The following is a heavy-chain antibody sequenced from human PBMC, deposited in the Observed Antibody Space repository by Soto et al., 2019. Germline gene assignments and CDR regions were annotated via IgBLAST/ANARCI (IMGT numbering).Heavy chain of an antibody. J-gene: IGHJ4*02. CDR1: GGSISSGGYY. Sequence: SETLSLTCTVSGGSISSGGYYWSWIRQHPGKGLEWIGYIYYSGSTYYNPSLKSRVTISVDTSKNQFSLKLSSVTAADTAVYYCARGSVDIVATIYYFDYWGQGTLVTVSS. V-gene: IGHV4-31*03. CDR3: ARGSVDIVATIYYFDY. D-gene: IGHD5-12*01. CDR2: IYYSGST.